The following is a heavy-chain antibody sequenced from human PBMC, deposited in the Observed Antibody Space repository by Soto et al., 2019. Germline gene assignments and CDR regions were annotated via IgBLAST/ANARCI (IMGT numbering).Heavy chain of an antibody. V-gene: IGHV3-7*03. CDR3: VRARIDY. CDR2: INGDGTET. CDR1: GFTFSNYW. Sequence: EVQLVVSGGGLVQPGGSLRLSCAASGFTFSNYWMTRVRQSPAKGLEWVATINGDGTETYYGDSVQGRFTISRDNAKNSLFLRLNTLRDDDTAVYYCVRARIDYWGQGTLVTVSS. J-gene: IGHJ4*02.